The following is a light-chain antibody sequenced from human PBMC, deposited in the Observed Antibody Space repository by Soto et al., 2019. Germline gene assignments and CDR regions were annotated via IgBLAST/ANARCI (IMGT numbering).Light chain of an antibody. CDR3: KKYNTWLLT. J-gene: IGKJ1*01. Sequence: QSVSSSYLAWYQQKPGQAPRLLIYGASSRATGIPDRFSGSGSGTNFTLTICSLQSQDDAVYYCKKYNTWLLTFGQGTKVDIK. V-gene: IGKV3-20*01. CDR1: QSVSSSY. CDR2: GAS.